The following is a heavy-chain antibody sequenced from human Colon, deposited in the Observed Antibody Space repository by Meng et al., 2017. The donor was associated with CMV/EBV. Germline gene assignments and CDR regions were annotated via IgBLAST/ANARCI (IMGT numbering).Heavy chain of an antibody. J-gene: IGHJ6*02. CDR2: IIPIRGIA. V-gene: IGHV1-69*10. CDR3: ARTNTVTNGMDV. D-gene: IGHD4-11*01. CDR1: GGTFSSYA. Sequence: KISCKASGGTFSSYAISWVRQAPGQGLEWMGEIIPIRGIANYAQKVQGRVTITADKSTSTAYMQLSSLRAEDTAVYYCARTNTVTNGMDVWGQGATVTVSS.